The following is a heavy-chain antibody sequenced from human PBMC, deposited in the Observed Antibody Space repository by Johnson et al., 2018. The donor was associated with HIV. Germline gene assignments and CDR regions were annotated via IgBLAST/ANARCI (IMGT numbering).Heavy chain of an antibody. Sequence: QVQLVESGGGVVQPGRSLRLSCAASGFTFSSYAMHWVRQAPCKGLEWVAVISYDGSNKYYADSVKGRFTISRDNSNNTLYLQMNSLRDDDTAVYYCARAVARGQWLATGYIWGQGTMVTVSS. V-gene: IGHV3-30*14. D-gene: IGHD6-19*01. CDR3: ARAVARGQWLATGYI. J-gene: IGHJ3*02. CDR2: ISYDGSNK. CDR1: GFTFSSYA.